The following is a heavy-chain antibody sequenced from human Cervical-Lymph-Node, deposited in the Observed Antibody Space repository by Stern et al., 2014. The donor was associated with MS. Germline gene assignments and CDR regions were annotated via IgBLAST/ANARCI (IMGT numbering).Heavy chain of an antibody. V-gene: IGHV3-23*04. D-gene: IGHD2-15*01. CDR1: GFTFSDYA. CDR2: ISGSGGNT. CDR3: ALCGGSCLEGRIDY. Sequence: EVQLVESGGGLVQPGGSLRLSCAASGFTFSDYAISWVRQAPGKGLEWVSAISGSGGNTYYADSVKGRFTISRDNSKNTLYLQMNSLRAEDTAVHYCALCGGSCLEGRIDYWGQGALVTVSS. J-gene: IGHJ4*02.